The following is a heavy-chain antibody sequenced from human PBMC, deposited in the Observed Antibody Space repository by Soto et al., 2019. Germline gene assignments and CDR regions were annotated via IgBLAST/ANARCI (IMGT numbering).Heavy chain of an antibody. J-gene: IGHJ6*03. CDR3: ARKFIYYGSGSYYYYYMDV. Sequence: GGSLRLSCAASGFTFSSYSMNWVRQAPGKGLEWVSSISSSSSYIYYAYSVKGRFTISRDNAKNSLYLQMNSLRAEDTAVYYCARKFIYYGSGSYYYYYMDVWGKGTTVTVSS. CDR1: GFTFSSYS. D-gene: IGHD3-10*01. CDR2: ISSSSSYI. V-gene: IGHV3-21*01.